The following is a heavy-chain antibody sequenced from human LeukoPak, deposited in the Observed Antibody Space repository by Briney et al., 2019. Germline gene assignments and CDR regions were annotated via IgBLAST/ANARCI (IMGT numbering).Heavy chain of an antibody. CDR3: AKRGVVIRVILVGFHKEAYYFDS. CDR1: GITLSNYG. J-gene: IGHJ4*02. CDR2: ISGSGGGT. V-gene: IGHV3-23*01. D-gene: IGHD3-22*01. Sequence: GGSLRLSCAVSGITLSNYGMSWVRQAPGKGLEWVAGISGSGGGTNYADSVKGRFTISRDNLRNTLYLKMNSLRAEDTAVYFCAKRGVVIRVILVGFHKEAYYFDSWGQGALVTVSS.